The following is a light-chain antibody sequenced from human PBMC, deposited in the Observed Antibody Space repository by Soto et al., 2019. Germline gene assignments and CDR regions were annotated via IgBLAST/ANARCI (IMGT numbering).Light chain of an antibody. V-gene: IGKV1-39*01. J-gene: IGKJ1*01. CDR3: QQTYSSPPWT. CDR2: AAS. CDR1: QSINSY. Sequence: DIPMTQSPTSLSASVGDRVTITCRASQSINSYLNWYQLKPGQAPKLLIYAASNLQSGVPSRFSGSGSVTDFTLTISNLQPEDFATYYCQQTYSSPPWTFGQGTKVEIK.